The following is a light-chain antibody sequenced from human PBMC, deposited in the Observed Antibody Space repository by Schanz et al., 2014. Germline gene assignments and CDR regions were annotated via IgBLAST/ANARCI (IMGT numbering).Light chain of an antibody. CDR3: GTWDTSLTVVM. CDR2: DN. J-gene: IGLJ3*02. V-gene: IGLV1-51*01. CDR1: GSNIGNNF. Sequence: QSVLTQPPSVSAAPGQRVTISCSGSGSNIGNNFVSWYQQFPGTAPKLLIYDNERPSGIPDRFSGSKSGTSATLGITGLQTGDEADYFCGTWDTSLTVVMFGAGTKLTVL.